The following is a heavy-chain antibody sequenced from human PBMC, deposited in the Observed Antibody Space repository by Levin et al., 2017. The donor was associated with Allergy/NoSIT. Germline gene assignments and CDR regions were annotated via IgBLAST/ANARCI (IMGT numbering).Heavy chain of an antibody. CDR1: GFTFSSYA. CDR3: ARAWGGSFYWYFDL. Sequence: GGSLRLSCAASGFTFSSYAMHWVRQAPGKGLEWVAVISYDGSNKYYADSVKGRFTISRDNSKNTLYLQMNSLRAEDTAVYYCARAWGGSFYWYFDLWGRGTLVTVSS. D-gene: IGHD3-3*01. V-gene: IGHV3-30-3*01. CDR2: ISYDGSNK. J-gene: IGHJ2*01.